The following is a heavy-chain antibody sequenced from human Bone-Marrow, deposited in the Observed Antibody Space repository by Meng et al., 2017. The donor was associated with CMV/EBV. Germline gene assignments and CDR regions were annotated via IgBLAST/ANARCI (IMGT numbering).Heavy chain of an antibody. CDR2: IYWNDDK. CDR3: AHRRPLWGCNSVFDY. J-gene: IGHJ4*01. D-gene: IGHD2-21*01. Sequence: SGPTLVKPTQTLTLTCTFSGFSLSTSGVGVGWIRQPPGKALEWLALIYWNDDKRYSPSLKSRLTITKDTSKNQVVLTMTNMDPVDTATYYCAHRRPLWGCNSVFDYWGQGTLVTVSS. CDR1: GFSLSTSGVG. V-gene: IGHV2-5*01.